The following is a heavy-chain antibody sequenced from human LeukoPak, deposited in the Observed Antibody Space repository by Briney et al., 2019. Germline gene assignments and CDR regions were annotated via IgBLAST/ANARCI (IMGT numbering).Heavy chain of an antibody. Sequence: ASVKVPCKASGYTFTSYDINWVRQATGQGLEWMGWMNPNSGNTGYAQKFQGRVTITRNTSISTAYMELSSLRSEDTAVYYCARGGVTYSVTCAFDIWGQGTMVTVSS. V-gene: IGHV1-8*03. J-gene: IGHJ3*02. CDR3: ARGGVTYSVTCAFDI. CDR1: GYTFTSYD. CDR2: MNPNSGNT. D-gene: IGHD4-17*01.